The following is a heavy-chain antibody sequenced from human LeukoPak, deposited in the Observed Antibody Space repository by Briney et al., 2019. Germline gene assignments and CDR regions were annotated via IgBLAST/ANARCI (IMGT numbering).Heavy chain of an antibody. J-gene: IGHJ4*02. CDR1: GGSISSGDYY. CDR2: IYYSGST. V-gene: IGHV4-30-4*01. Sequence: SSETLSLTCTVSGGSISSGDYYWSWIRQPPGKGLEWIGYIYYSGSTYYNPSLKSRVTISVDTSKNQFSLKLSSVTAADTAVYYCASLPWRGYAEESDYWGQGTLVTVSS. CDR3: ASLPWRGYAEESDY. D-gene: IGHD5-12*01.